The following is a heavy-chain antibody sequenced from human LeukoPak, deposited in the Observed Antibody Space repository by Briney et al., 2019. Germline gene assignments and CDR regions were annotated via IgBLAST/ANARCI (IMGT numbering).Heavy chain of an antibody. CDR1: GFTFSSYN. J-gene: IGHJ3*02. D-gene: IGHD3-10*01. V-gene: IGHV3-48*01. CDR3: ARDRKVRGPYDAFDI. CDR2: ISSSNTI. Sequence: GGSLRLSCAASGFTFSSYNMNWVRQAPGKGLEWGSYISSSNTIYYADSVKGRFTISRDNAKNSLYLQMNSLRAEDTAVYYCARDRKVRGPYDAFDIWGQGAMVTVSS.